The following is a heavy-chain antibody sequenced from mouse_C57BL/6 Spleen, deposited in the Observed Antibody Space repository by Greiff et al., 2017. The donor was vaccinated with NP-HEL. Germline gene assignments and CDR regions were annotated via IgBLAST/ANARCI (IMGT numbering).Heavy chain of an antibody. CDR2: ISSGSSTI. CDR3: AKGGYYGRDAMDY. Sequence: EVQVVESGGGLVKPGGSLKLSCAASGFTFSDYGMHWVRQAPEKGLEWVAYISSGSSTIYYADTVKGRFTISRDNAKNTLFLQMTSLWSEDTAMYYCAKGGYYGRDAMDYWGQGTSVTVSS. J-gene: IGHJ4*01. V-gene: IGHV5-17*01. D-gene: IGHD1-1*01. CDR1: GFTFSDYG.